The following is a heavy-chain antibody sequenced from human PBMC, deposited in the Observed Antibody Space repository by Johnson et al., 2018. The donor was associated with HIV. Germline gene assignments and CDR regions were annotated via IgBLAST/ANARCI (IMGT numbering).Heavy chain of an antibody. V-gene: IGHV3-66*01. J-gene: IGHJ3*02. CDR1: GFTFSSYA. CDR2: IYSGGST. CDR3: ARDRNSGGGDADAFDI. D-gene: IGHD3-16*01. Sequence: VQLVESGGGVVQPGRSLRLSCAASGFTFSSYAMHWVRQAPGKGLEWVSVIYSGGSTYYADSVKGRFIISRDTSKNTLYFQMNSLRPEDTAVYYCARDRNSGGGDADAFDIWGQGTLVSVSS.